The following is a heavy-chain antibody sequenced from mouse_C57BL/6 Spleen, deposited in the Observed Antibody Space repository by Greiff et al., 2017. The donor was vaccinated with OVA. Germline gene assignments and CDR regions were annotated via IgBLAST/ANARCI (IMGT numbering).Heavy chain of an antibody. CDR1: GYTFTSYW. J-gene: IGHJ2*01. V-gene: IGHV1-69*01. Sequence: QVQLQQPGAELVMPGASVKLSCKASGYTFTSYWMHWVKQRPGQGLEWIGEIDPSDSYTNYNQKFKGKSTLTVDKSSSTAYMQLSSLTSEDSAVYYCARVGYGDYVDFDYWGQGTTLTVSS. CDR3: ARVGYGDYVDFDY. CDR2: IDPSDSYT. D-gene: IGHD2-4*01.